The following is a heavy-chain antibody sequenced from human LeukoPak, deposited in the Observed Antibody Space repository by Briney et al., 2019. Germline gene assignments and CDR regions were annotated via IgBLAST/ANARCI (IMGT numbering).Heavy chain of an antibody. CDR1: GFTFRSYA. CDR2: ISGSGDST. J-gene: IGHJ4*02. CDR3: ARDLSRTYTVDY. V-gene: IGHV3-23*01. D-gene: IGHD2-2*02. Sequence: GGSVRLSCAASGFTFRSYAMSWVRQAPGKGLEWVSGISGSGDSTYYADSVKGRFTISRDNSKNTLYLQMNSLRAEDTALYFCARDLSRTYTVDYWGQGTLVTVSS.